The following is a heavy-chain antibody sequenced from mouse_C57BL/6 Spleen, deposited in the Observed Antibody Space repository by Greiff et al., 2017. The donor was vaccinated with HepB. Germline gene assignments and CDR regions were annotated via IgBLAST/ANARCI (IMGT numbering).Heavy chain of an antibody. CDR2: ISYSGST. J-gene: IGHJ1*03. CDR3: ARELGRRYFDV. D-gene: IGHD4-1*01. V-gene: IGHV3-1*01. Sequence: EVQLQESGPGMVKPSQSLSLTCTVPGYSITSGYDWHWIRHFPGNKLEWMGYISYSGSTNYNPSLKSRISITHDTSKNHFFLKLNSVTTEDTATYYCARELGRRYFDVWGTGTTVTVSS. CDR1: GYSITSGYD.